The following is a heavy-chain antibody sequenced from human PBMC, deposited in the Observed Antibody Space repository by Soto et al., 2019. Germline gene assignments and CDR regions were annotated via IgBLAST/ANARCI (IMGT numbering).Heavy chain of an antibody. Sequence: SVKVSCKASGGTISSYAISWVRQAPGQGLEWMGGIIPIFGTANYAQKFQGRVTITADESTSTAYMELSSLRSEDTAVYYCATPRVTRTDDAFDIWGQGTMVTVSS. V-gene: IGHV1-69*13. J-gene: IGHJ3*02. D-gene: IGHD4-17*01. CDR1: GGTISSYA. CDR2: IIPIFGTA. CDR3: ATPRVTRTDDAFDI.